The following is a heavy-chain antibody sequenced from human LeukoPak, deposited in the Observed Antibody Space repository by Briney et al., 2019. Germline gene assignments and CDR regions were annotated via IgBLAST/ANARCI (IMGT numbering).Heavy chain of an antibody. Sequence: PGGSLRLSCAASGFTFSRSWMSWGRQAPGKGLEWVANIKQDGSENYYVDSVKGRFTISRDNAQNSLYLQMNSLRAEDTAVYCCARDSGLTTVTTYWDYWGQGTLVTVSS. V-gene: IGHV3-7*05. D-gene: IGHD4-17*01. CDR3: ARDSGLTTVTTYWDY. J-gene: IGHJ4*02. CDR1: GFTFSRSW. CDR2: IKQDGSEN.